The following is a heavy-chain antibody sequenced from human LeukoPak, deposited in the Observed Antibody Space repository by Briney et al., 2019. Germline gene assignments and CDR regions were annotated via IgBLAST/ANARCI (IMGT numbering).Heavy chain of an antibody. Sequence: SETLSLTCTVSGGSISSGDYYWSWIRQPPGKGLEWIGYIYYSGSTYYNPSLKSRVTISVDTSKNQFSLKLSSVTAADTTLYFCANRLIRSGTGAFDIWGQGTVVIVSS. CDR2: IYYSGST. CDR3: ANRLIRSGTGAFDI. D-gene: IGHD1-1*01. J-gene: IGHJ3*02. CDR1: GGSISSGDYY. V-gene: IGHV4-30-4*01.